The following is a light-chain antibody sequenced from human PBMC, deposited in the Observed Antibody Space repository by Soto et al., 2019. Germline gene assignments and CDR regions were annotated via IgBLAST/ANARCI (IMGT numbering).Light chain of an antibody. CDR1: SSNIGSNY. Sequence: QSVLTQPPSASGTPGPRVTISCSGSSSNIGSNYVYWYQQLPGTAPKLLIYRNNQRPSGVPDRFSGSKSGTSASLAISGLRSEDEADYYWAAWDDSLSGYVFGTVSKDT. J-gene: IGLJ1*01. CDR2: RNN. CDR3: AAWDDSLSGYV. V-gene: IGLV1-47*01.